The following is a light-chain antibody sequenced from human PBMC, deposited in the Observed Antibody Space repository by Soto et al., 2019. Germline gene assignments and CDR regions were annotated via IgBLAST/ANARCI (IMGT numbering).Light chain of an antibody. Sequence: QSARTQPASVSGAPGQSIASSCVGTSGDIGDYNYVSWYQQHPGKVPKVIIYDVSNRPSGVSYRFSGTKSGNTASLTVSGLQAEAEADYYCCSYTRSGTLIFGPGTKVTVL. CDR1: SGDIGDYNY. CDR3: CSYTRSGTLI. J-gene: IGLJ1*01. V-gene: IGLV2-14*01. CDR2: DVS.